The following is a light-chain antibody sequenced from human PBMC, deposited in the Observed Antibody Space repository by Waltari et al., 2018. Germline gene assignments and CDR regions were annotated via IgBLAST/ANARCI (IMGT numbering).Light chain of an antibody. Sequence: EIVMTQSPDTLSVSPGERATLPCRAIQSVASNLAWYQQRPGQAPRLLIYGASTRATDIPARFSASASGTEFTLTITALQSEDFAVYYCQQYQNWPRTFGQGTRVEIK. J-gene: IGKJ1*01. CDR2: GAS. CDR1: QSVASN. CDR3: QQYQNWPRT. V-gene: IGKV3-15*01.